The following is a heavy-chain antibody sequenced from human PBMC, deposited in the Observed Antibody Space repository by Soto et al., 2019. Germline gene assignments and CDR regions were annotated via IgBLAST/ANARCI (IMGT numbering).Heavy chain of an antibody. V-gene: IGHV3-13*04. CDR1: GFTFSSYD. J-gene: IGHJ4*02. CDR2: IGTTGDT. Sequence: EVQLVESGGGLVQPGGSLRLSCSASGFTFSSYDMHWVRQGTGKGLEWVSAIGTTGDTYYAGSVKGRFTISRENAKNSLYLQMNSLRAGDTAIYFCARAIGPTLFDYWGQGTLGTVSS. D-gene: IGHD3-22*01. CDR3: ARAIGPTLFDY.